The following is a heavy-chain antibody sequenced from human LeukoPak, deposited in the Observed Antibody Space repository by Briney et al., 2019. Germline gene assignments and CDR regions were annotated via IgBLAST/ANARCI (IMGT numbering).Heavy chain of an antibody. CDR2: ISYDGSNK. V-gene: IGHV3-30*04. CDR3: ARVQGRYSYGSGFDS. Sequence: GRSLRLSCAASGFTFSSYAMHWVCQAPGKGLEWVAVISYDGSNKYYADSVKGRFTISRDNSKNTLYLQMNSLRAEDTAVYYCARVQGRYSYGSGFDSWGQGTLVTVSS. CDR1: GFTFSSYA. D-gene: IGHD5-18*01. J-gene: IGHJ4*02.